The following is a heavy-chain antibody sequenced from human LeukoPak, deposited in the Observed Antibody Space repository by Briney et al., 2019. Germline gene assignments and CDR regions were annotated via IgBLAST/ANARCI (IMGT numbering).Heavy chain of an antibody. CDR3: ARGGRGDCSGGSCYLAYYYYYGMDV. D-gene: IGHD2-15*01. J-gene: IGHJ6*04. V-gene: IGHV1-69*13. CDR1: GGTFSSYA. CDR2: IIPIFGTA. Sequence: ASVNVSCKASGGTFSSYAISWVRQAPGQGLEWMGGIIPIFGTANYAQKFQGRVTITADESASTAYMELSSLRSEDTAVYYCARGGRGDCSGGSCYLAYYYYYGMDVWGKGTTVTVSS.